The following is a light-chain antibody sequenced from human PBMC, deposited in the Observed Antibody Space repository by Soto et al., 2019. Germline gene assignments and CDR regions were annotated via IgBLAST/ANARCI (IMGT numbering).Light chain of an antibody. J-gene: IGLJ1*01. CDR1: SSDVGAYDY. CDR3: SSHTTTSTPPYV. Sequence: QSALTQPASVSGSPGHSIIISCIGTSSDVGAYDYVSWYQHHPGKAPKLMIYDVSNRPSGVSNRFSGSKSGNTASLTISGLQAEDEADYYCSSHTTTSTPPYVFGTGSKVTL. CDR2: DVS. V-gene: IGLV2-14*03.